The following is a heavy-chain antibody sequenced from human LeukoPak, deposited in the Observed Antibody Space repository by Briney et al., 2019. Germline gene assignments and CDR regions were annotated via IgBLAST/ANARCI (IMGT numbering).Heavy chain of an antibody. J-gene: IGHJ5*02. CDR1: GGSISSGDYY. CDR3: ARVKTIGWFDP. V-gene: IGHV4-30-4*01. Sequence: SQTLSLTCTVSGGSISSGDYYWSWMRQPPGKGLEWIGYIYYSGSTYYNPSLKSRVTISVDTSKNQFSLKLSSVTAADTAVYYCARVKTIGWFDPWGQGTLVTVSS. D-gene: IGHD4/OR15-4a*01. CDR2: IYYSGST.